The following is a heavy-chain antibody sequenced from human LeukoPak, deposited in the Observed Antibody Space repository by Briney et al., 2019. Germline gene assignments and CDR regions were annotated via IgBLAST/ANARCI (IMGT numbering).Heavy chain of an antibody. D-gene: IGHD5-18*01. Sequence: SETLSLTCAVSGGSISSSSSYWGWIRQPPGKGLEWIGTTYNSWRNYYNPSLKSRVTISGDTSKNQFSLKVTSVTAADTAVYYCARFSGYIYGYDYWGQGTLVTVSS. CDR3: ARFSGYIYGYDY. J-gene: IGHJ4*02. V-gene: IGHV4-39*01. CDR1: GGSISSSSSY. CDR2: TYNSWRN.